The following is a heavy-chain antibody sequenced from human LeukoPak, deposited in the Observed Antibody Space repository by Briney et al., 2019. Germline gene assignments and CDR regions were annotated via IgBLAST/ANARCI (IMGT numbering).Heavy chain of an antibody. CDR3: AKYCGYSSSWYKLGFDY. J-gene: IGHJ4*02. CDR1: GLNFSTYA. V-gene: IGHV3-23*01. D-gene: IGHD6-13*01. CDR2: ILSSGGST. Sequence: GESLRHSCSASGLNFSTYAMSWVRQTPGKGLEWVSAILSSGGSTYYADTVKDQFTISRDNSKNTLYLKMNSLRAKDTAVYYCAKYCGYSSSWYKLGFDYWGQGTLVTVSS.